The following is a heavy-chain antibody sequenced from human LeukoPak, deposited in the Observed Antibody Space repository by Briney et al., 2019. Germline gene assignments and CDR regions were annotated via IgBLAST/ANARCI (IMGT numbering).Heavy chain of an antibody. V-gene: IGHV3-30*18. CDR3: AKENSPEYYFDY. D-gene: IGHD2/OR15-2a*01. J-gene: IGHJ4*02. Sequence: GRSLRLSCAASGFTFSSYGMHWVRQAPGKGLEWVAVISYDGSNKYYADSVKVRFTISRDNSKNTLYLQMNSLRAEDTAVYYCAKENSPEYYFDYWGQGTLVTVSS. CDR1: GFTFSSYG. CDR2: ISYDGSNK.